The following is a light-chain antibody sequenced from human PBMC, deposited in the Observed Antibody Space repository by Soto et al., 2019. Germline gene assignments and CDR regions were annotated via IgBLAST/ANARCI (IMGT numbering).Light chain of an antibody. J-gene: IGKJ2*01. CDR1: QSVDNAK. Sequence: EIVLTQSPGTLSLSPGERATLSCRASQSVDNAKIGWYQQKPGQSPRLLIYGASIRATGIPDRFSGSGSGTDFTLTINGLEPEDFAVYSCQQYVTSPYTFGQGTRLEIK. V-gene: IGKV3-20*01. CDR2: GAS. CDR3: QQYVTSPYT.